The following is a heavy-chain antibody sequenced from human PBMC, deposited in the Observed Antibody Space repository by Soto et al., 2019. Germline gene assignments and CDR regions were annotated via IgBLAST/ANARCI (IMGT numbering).Heavy chain of an antibody. J-gene: IGHJ6*02. Sequence: QVQLVESGGGVVQPGRSLRLSCAASGFTFSSYAMHWVRKAPGKGLEWVAVISYAGSNKYYADSVKGRFTISRDNSKNTLYLQMNSLRAEDTAVYYCAREYQSGMDVWGQGTTVNVSS. CDR2: ISYAGSNK. D-gene: IGHD2-2*01. V-gene: IGHV3-30-3*01. CDR3: AREYQSGMDV. CDR1: GFTFSSYA.